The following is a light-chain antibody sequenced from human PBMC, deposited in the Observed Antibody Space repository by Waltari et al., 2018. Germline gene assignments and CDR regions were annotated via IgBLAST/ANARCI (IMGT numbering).Light chain of an antibody. CDR2: AAS. CDR1: QNISNY. Sequence: DIQMTQSPSSLSASVGDSVTITCRASQNISNYLNWYQHKAGKAPNLLIYAASSLQSGVPSRFSGSGSGTDFTLTISSLQPEDFATYYCQQSYRSPQITFGQGTRLEIK. CDR3: QQSYRSPQIT. V-gene: IGKV1-39*01. J-gene: IGKJ5*01.